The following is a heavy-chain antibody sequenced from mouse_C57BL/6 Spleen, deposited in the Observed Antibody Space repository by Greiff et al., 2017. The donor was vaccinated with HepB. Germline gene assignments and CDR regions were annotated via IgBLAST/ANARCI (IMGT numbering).Heavy chain of an antibody. Sequence: VKLQESGAELVRPGASVKLSCKASGYTFTDYYINWVKQRPGQGLEWIARIYPGSGNTYYNEKFKGKATLTAEKSSSTAYMQLSSLTSEDSAVYFCARSEEMGWLLRDYWGQGTTLTVSS. J-gene: IGHJ2*01. D-gene: IGHD2-3*01. V-gene: IGHV1-76*01. CDR1: GYTFTDYY. CDR2: IYPGSGNT. CDR3: ARSEEMGWLLRDY.